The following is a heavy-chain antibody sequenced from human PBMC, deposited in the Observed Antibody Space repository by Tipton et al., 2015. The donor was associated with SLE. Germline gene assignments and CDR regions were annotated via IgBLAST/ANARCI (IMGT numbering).Heavy chain of an antibody. CDR2: ISHGGYT. CDR1: GYSISSGHY. V-gene: IGHV4-38-2*02. CDR3: ARDTLGEDGIDF. J-gene: IGHJ4*02. Sequence: TLSLTCHVSGYSISSGHYWGWIRQTPEKGLEWLGSISHGGYTFDNLSRKSRVAMTIDTSRNQFSLTLRSATAADTGVYFCARDTLGEDGIDFWGQGALVTVSS. D-gene: IGHD3-16*01.